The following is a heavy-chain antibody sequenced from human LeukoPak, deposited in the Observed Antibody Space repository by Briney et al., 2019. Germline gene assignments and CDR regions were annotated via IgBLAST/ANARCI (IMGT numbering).Heavy chain of an antibody. J-gene: IGHJ4*02. CDR2: INHSGST. CDR1: GGSFSGYY. CDR3: ARRSVRGVIRY. V-gene: IGHV4-34*01. D-gene: IGHD3-10*01. Sequence: PSETLSLTCAVYGGSFSGYYWSWIRQPPGKGLEWIGEINHSGSTNYNPSLKSRVTISVDTSKNQFSLKLSSVTAADTAVYYCARRSVRGVIRYWGQGTLVTVSS.